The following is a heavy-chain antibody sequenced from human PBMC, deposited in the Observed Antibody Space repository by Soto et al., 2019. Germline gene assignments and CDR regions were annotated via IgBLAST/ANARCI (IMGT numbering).Heavy chain of an antibody. D-gene: IGHD3-3*01. V-gene: IGHV3-48*02. CDR1: GFTFSSYS. Sequence: GGSLRLSCAASGFTFSSYSMNWVRQAPGKGLEWVSYISSSSSTICYADSVKGRFTISRDNAKNSLYLQMNSLRDEDTAVYYCAREPYDFLGNWFDPWGQGTLVTVSS. CDR3: AREPYDFLGNWFDP. J-gene: IGHJ5*02. CDR2: ISSSSSTI.